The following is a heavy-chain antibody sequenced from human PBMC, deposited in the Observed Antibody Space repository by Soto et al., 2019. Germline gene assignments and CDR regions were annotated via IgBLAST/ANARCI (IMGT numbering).Heavy chain of an antibody. D-gene: IGHD3-22*01. CDR1: GDSISSGGYY. CDR3: ARGGYYYENSGQNAYDY. Sequence: ASETLSLTCTVSGDSISSGGYYWSWIRQHPGKGLEWIGYIYYGGSTYYNPSLKSRATISGDTSKNQFSLKLSSVTAADTAVYYCARGGYYYENSGQNAYDYWGQGILVTVSS. J-gene: IGHJ4*01. CDR2: IYYGGST. V-gene: IGHV4-31*03.